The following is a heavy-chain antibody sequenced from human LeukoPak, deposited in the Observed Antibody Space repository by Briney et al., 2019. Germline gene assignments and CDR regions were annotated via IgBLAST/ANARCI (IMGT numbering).Heavy chain of an antibody. Sequence: PSETLSLTCTVSGGSISSYYWSWIRQPPGKGLEWIGYIYYSGSTNYNPSLKSRVTISVDTSKNQFSLKLSSVTAADTAVYYCARSITMVRGPPSSGFDYWGQGTLVTVSS. J-gene: IGHJ4*02. CDR1: GGSISSYY. V-gene: IGHV4-59*01. D-gene: IGHD3-10*01. CDR3: ARSITMVRGPPSSGFDY. CDR2: IYYSGST.